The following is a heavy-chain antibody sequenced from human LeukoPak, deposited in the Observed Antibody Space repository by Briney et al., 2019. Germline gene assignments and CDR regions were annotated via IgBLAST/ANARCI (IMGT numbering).Heavy chain of an antibody. J-gene: IGHJ6*03. CDR2: ISSSGSTI. CDR3: ARKLDFAYYMDV. V-gene: IGHV3-11*01. D-gene: IGHD3/OR15-3a*01. Sequence: PGGSLRLSCAASGFTFSDYYMSWIRQAPGKGLEWVSYISSSGSTIYYADSVKGRFTISRDNAKNSLYLQMNSLRAEDTALYYCARKLDFAYYMDVWGKGTTVTVSS. CDR1: GFTFSDYY.